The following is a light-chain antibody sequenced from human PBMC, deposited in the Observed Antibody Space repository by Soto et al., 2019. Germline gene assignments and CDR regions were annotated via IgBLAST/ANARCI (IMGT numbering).Light chain of an antibody. CDR1: QGISSN. Sequence: EIVMKQSPATLSVSPGERATLSCRASQGISSNLAWYQQRPGQAPRLLIYGASTRATGIPARFSGSGSGTEFTLTISSLQSEDFAVYYCQQYGSSPQTFGQGTKVDIK. CDR2: GAS. J-gene: IGKJ1*01. CDR3: QQYGSSPQT. V-gene: IGKV3-15*01.